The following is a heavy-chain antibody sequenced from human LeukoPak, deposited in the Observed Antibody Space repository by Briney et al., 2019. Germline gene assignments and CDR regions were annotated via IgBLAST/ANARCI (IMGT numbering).Heavy chain of an antibody. CDR2: ISNSGSST. J-gene: IGHJ4*02. V-gene: IGHV3-23*01. D-gene: IGHD3-22*01. Sequence: GGSLRLSCAASGFTVSSYAISWVRQAPGKGLEWVSAISNSGSSTYYADSVKGRFTISRDNSKNTLYLQMNSLRAEDTAVYYCASSGYYYGSFDYWGQGTLVTVSS. CDR1: GFTVSSYA. CDR3: ASSGYYYGSFDY.